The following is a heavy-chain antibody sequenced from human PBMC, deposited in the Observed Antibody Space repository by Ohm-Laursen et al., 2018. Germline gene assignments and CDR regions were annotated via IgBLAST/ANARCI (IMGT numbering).Heavy chain of an antibody. CDR3: TRNLVAGTSGSTGY. CDR1: GFTFRNSW. V-gene: IGHV3-72*01. J-gene: IGHJ4*02. D-gene: IGHD6-19*01. CDR2: SRNKPNSYTT. Sequence: SLRLSCTASGFTFRNSWMTWVRQSPGKGLEWVGRSRNKPNSYTTEFAASVKGRFTISRDDSKNSLYLQMNSLKTEDTAVYYCTRNLVAGTSGSTGYWGQGTLVTVSS.